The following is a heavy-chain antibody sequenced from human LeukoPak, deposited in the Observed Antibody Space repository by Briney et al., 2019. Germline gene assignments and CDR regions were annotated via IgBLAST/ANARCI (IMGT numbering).Heavy chain of an antibody. Sequence: GGSLRLSCAASGFTFSNAWMSRVRQAPGKGLEWVGRIKSKTDGGTTDYAAPVKGRFTISRDDSKNTLYLQMNSLKTEDTAVYYCTTDSSILTGYYDYWGQGTLVTVSS. V-gene: IGHV3-15*01. J-gene: IGHJ4*02. CDR3: TTDSSILTGYYDY. D-gene: IGHD3-9*01. CDR2: IKSKTDGGTT. CDR1: GFTFSNAW.